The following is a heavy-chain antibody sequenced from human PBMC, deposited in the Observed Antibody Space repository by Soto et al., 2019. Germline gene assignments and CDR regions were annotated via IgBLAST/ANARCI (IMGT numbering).Heavy chain of an antibody. V-gene: IGHV3-30*03. CDR3: ARDYARGRCQF. Sequence: QVQLVESGGGVVQPGTSLRLSCTASGFSFSNSGMQWVRQTPGKGLEWVALISFDGDKYYVDSVKGRFTISRDNPTNTVYLQMKRLRPEDTAVYYCARDYARGRCQFWGQATLVTVSS. J-gene: IGHJ4*02. CDR2: ISFDGDK. CDR1: GFSFSNSG. D-gene: IGHD2-8*01.